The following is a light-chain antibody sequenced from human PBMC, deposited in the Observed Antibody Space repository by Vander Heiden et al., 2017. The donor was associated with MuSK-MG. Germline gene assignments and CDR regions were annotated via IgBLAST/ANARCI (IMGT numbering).Light chain of an antibody. J-gene: IGLJ2*01. CDR2: KDN. CDR1: ASQKPY. V-gene: IGLV3-25*03. CDR3: QSEDSSGTNVV. Sequence: YELTLPPSSSVPPGQTARITCPGEASQKPYAYCYQQKQGQGPVLVIYKDNERPSGIPMRFSGSGSETRATLTISGVQAEDEADDDCQSEDSSGTNVVFGGGTKLTVL.